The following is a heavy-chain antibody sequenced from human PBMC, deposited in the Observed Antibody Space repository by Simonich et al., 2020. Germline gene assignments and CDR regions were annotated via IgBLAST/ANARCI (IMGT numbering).Heavy chain of an antibody. J-gene: IGHJ3*02. D-gene: IGHD1-1*01. Sequence: QVQLVQSGAEVKKPGASVKVSCKASGYTFTSYGISWVRQAPGQGLEWMGWISANNGNTNYAQKLKGRVTMTTDTSTSKAYRERRSLRSDDTAVDYCARSTTGTTAFDIWGQGTMVTVSS. CDR1: GYTFTSYG. CDR3: ARSTTGTTAFDI. CDR2: ISANNGNT. V-gene: IGHV1-18*01.